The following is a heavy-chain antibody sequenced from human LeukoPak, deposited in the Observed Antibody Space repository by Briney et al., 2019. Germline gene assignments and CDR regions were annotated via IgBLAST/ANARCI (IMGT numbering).Heavy chain of an antibody. CDR2: IYYSGST. CDR1: GGSISSGGYY. Sequence: SETLSLTCTVSGGSISSGGYYWSWIRQHPGKGLEWIGYIYYSGSTYYNPSLKSRVTISVDTSKNQFSLKLSSVTAADTAVYYCARSSAVWFGELSPLGYYDGMDVWGQGTTVTVSS. V-gene: IGHV4-31*03. CDR3: ARSSAVWFGELSPLGYYDGMDV. J-gene: IGHJ6*02. D-gene: IGHD3-10*01.